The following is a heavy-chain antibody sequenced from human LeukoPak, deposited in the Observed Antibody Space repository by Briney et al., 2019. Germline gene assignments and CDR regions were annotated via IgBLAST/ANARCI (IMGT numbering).Heavy chain of an antibody. CDR3: ARGGAARPGGSYRMDV. J-gene: IGHJ6*02. D-gene: IGHD6-6*01. CDR1: GGSISRYH. Sequence: SETLSLGFTVSGGSISRYHWSWIRQPPGKGLEYIGYIYNSGSTNYKPSLKSRVTISIDTSKNQLSLKLSSVTTADTAVYYCARGGAARPGGSYRMDVWGQGTTVTVSS. V-gene: IGHV4-59*01. CDR2: IYNSGST.